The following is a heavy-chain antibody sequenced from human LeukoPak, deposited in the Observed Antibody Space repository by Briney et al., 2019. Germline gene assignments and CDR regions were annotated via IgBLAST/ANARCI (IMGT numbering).Heavy chain of an antibody. Sequence: PGGSLRLSCAASGFTFSSYSMNWVRQAPGKGLEWVSSISSSSSYIYYADSVKGRFTISRDNDKNSLYLQMNSLRADDTAVYYCARLDYYDSSGLFDYWGQGTLVTVSS. CDR2: ISSSSSYI. D-gene: IGHD3-22*01. CDR1: GFTFSSYS. CDR3: ARLDYYDSSGLFDY. J-gene: IGHJ4*02. V-gene: IGHV3-21*01.